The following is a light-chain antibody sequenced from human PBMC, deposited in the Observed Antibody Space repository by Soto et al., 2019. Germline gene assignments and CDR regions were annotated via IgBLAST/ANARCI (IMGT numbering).Light chain of an antibody. Sequence: IVMTHSPATLSVSPWERATRSCRASQSVSSNLAWYQQKPGQAPRLLIYGASTRATGIPARFSGSGSGTEFTLTISSLQSEDFAVYYCQQYNNWPLTFGGGTKVDIK. CDR3: QQYNNWPLT. CDR2: GAS. J-gene: IGKJ4*01. CDR1: QSVSSN. V-gene: IGKV3-15*01.